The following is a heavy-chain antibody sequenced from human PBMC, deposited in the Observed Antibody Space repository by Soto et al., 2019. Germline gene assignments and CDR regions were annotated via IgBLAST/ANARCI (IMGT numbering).Heavy chain of an antibody. V-gene: IGHV3-23*01. J-gene: IGHJ4*02. CDR3: AKAPSVRGVHIDY. D-gene: IGHD3-10*01. Sequence: EVQLLESGGGLVQPGGSLRLSCAASGFTFSSYAMSWVRQAPGKGLEWVSAISGSGGSTYYADSVKGRFTISRDNSKNALYLQMNSLRAEDTAVYYCAKAPSVRGVHIDYWGQGTLVTVSS. CDR1: GFTFSSYA. CDR2: ISGSGGST.